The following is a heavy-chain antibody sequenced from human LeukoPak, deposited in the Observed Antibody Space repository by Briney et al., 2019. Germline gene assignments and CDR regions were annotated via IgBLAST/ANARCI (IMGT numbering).Heavy chain of an antibody. Sequence: GSLRLSCAASGLTFSSHAMTWVRQAPGKGLEWVSVIGYGGGDIQYADSVKGRFTISRDNSKNTLYLQMNSLRAEDTAVYYCARYAPPTTVVTRFFDYWGQGTLVTVSS. CDR3: ARYAPPTTVVTRFFDY. CDR2: IGYGGGDI. V-gene: IGHV3-23*01. D-gene: IGHD4-11*01. J-gene: IGHJ4*02. CDR1: GLTFSSHA.